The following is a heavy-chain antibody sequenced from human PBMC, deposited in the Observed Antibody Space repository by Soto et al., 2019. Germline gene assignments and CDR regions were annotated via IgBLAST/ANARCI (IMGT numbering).Heavy chain of an antibody. Sequence: GGSLRLSCVASGFTFSSYSMNWVRQDPGKGLEWVSYISSSSTIYYADSVKGRFTISRANAKNSLCLQMNSLRVEDTAVSCCARDAGGVGLVYAVGPPYYYDGRDVWRRGTTVLVSS. CDR3: ARDAGGVGLVYAVGPPYYYDGRDV. CDR2: ISSSSTI. V-gene: IGHV3-48*01. CDR1: GFTFSSYS. D-gene: IGHD2-8*01. J-gene: IGHJ6*02.